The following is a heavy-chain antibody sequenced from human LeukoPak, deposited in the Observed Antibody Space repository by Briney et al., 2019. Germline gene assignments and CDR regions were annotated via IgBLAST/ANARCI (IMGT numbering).Heavy chain of an antibody. Sequence: GGSLRLSCAASGFTFSPIAMTWVRQAPGKGLEWVATISPSGGSTYCADAVKGRFTISRDNPKNTAFLHMDSVSAEDTALYYCARGDFYGSGSFYGIFDYWGQGTLVAVSS. J-gene: IGHJ4*02. CDR1: GFTFSPIA. V-gene: IGHV3-23*01. CDR2: ISPSGGST. D-gene: IGHD3-10*01. CDR3: ARGDFYGSGSFYGIFDY.